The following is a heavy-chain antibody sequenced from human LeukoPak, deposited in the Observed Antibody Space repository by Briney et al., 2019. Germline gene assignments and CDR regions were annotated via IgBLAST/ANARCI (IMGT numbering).Heavy chain of an antibody. J-gene: IGHJ3*02. CDR2: ISSSGSTI. Sequence: TGGSLRLSCAASGFTFSSYEMNWVRQAPGKGLEWVSYISSSGSTIYYADSVKGRFNISRDNAKNSLYLQMNSLRAEDTAVYYCAKFSGYDDAFDIWGQGTMVTVSS. CDR3: AKFSGYDDAFDI. V-gene: IGHV3-48*03. D-gene: IGHD5-12*01. CDR1: GFTFSSYE.